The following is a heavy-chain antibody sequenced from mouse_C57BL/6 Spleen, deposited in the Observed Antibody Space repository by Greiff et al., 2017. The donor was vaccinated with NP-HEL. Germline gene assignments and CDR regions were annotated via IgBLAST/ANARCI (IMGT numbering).Heavy chain of an antibody. J-gene: IGHJ2*01. D-gene: IGHD1-1*01. CDR3: AKGRGSSSLFDD. CDR1: GYTFTSYW. Sequence: QVQLQQPGAELVRPGTSVKLSCKASGYTFTSYWMHWVKQRPGQGLEWIGVIDPSDSYTNYNQKFKGKATLTVDTSSSTAYMQLSSLTSEDSAVYYCAKGRGSSSLFDDWGQGTTLTVSS. V-gene: IGHV1-59*01. CDR2: IDPSDSYT.